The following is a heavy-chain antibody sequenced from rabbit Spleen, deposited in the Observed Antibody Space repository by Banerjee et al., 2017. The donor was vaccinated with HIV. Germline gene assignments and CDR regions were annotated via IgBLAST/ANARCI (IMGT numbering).Heavy chain of an antibody. Sequence: QSLEESGGDLVKPGASLTLTCTASGVSFSGSSYMCWVRQAPGKGLEWIACIETDSSGFTYFATWAKGRFAISKTSSTTVTLQMTSLTAADTATYFCARDLDGVIGWNFGWWGPGTLVTVS. CDR3: ARDLDGVIGWNFGW. CDR1: GVSFSGSSY. D-gene: IGHD4-1*01. V-gene: IGHV1S40*01. J-gene: IGHJ6*01. CDR2: IETDSSGFT.